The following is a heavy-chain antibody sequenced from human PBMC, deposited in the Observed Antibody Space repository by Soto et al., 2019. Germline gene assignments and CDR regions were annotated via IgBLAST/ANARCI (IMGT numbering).Heavy chain of an antibody. CDR3: ARDMGGYYFEPNDY. CDR1: GYTFTSYG. Sequence: GASVKVSCKTSGYTFTSYGISWVRQAPGQGLEWMGWITDNNVNTNYAQKFQGRVTMTTDTSTATAYMELRSLRSDDTAVYYCARDMGGYYFEPNDYWGQGTLVTVS. J-gene: IGHJ4*02. CDR2: ITDNNVNT. V-gene: IGHV1-18*01. D-gene: IGHD3-22*01.